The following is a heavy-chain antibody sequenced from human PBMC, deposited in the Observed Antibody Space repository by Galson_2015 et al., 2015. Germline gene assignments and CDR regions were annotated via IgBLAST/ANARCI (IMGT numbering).Heavy chain of an antibody. J-gene: IGHJ3*02. Sequence: SLRLSCAASGFTFSSYGMHWVRQAPGKGLEWVVVISYDGSNKYYADSVKGRFTISRDNSKNTLYLQMNSLRAEDTAVYYCAKDHGFGGPDAFDIWGQGTMVTVSS. V-gene: IGHV3-30*18. CDR2: ISYDGSNK. CDR3: AKDHGFGGPDAFDI. D-gene: IGHD3-10*01. CDR1: GFTFSSYG.